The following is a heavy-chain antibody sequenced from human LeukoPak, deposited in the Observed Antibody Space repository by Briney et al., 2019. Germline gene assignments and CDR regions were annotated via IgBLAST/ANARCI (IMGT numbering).Heavy chain of an antibody. Sequence: ASVKVSCKASGYTFTRYYLHWVRQAPGQGLEWMGIIFPSAGNTNYAQKFQGRVTMTRDMSTSTVYMELSSLRSDDTAVYFCVREFSGGYFDYWGQGTLVTVSS. J-gene: IGHJ4*02. D-gene: IGHD3-16*01. CDR1: GYTFTRYY. CDR2: IFPSAGNT. V-gene: IGHV1-46*01. CDR3: VREFSGGYFDY.